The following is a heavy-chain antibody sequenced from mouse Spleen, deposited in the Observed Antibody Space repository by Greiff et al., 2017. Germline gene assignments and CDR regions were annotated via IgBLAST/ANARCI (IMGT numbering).Heavy chain of an antibody. J-gene: IGHJ2*01. CDR3: AREVTTVPYFDY. Sequence: QVQLQQPGAELVKPGASVKMSCKASGYTFTSYWITWVKQRPGQGLEWIGDIYPVSGSSNYNEKFKSKATLTVDTSSSTAYMQLSSLTSEDSAVYYCAREVTTVPYFDYWGQGTTLTVSS. CDR1: GYTFTSYW. V-gene: IGHV1-55*01. D-gene: IGHD1-1*01. CDR2: IYPVSGSS.